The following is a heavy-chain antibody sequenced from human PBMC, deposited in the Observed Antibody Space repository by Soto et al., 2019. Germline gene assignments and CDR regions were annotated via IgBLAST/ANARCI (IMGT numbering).Heavy chain of an antibody. V-gene: IGHV1-69*13. CDR3: ARDPDIVVVPAATPYYYGMDV. J-gene: IGHJ6*02. D-gene: IGHD2-2*01. CDR2: IIPIFGTA. Sequence: SVKVSCKASGGTFSSYAISWVRQAPGQGLEWMGGIIPIFGTANYAQKFQGRVTITADESTSTAYMELSSLRSEDTAVYYCARDPDIVVVPAATPYYYGMDVWGQGTTVTV. CDR1: GGTFSSYA.